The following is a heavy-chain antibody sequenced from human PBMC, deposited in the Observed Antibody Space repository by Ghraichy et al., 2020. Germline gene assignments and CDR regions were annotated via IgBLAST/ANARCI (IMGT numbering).Heavy chain of an antibody. J-gene: IGHJ6*02. Sequence: GGSLRLSCAASGFTFSGYWMSWVRQAPGKGLEWVASIKQDGSEEHYVDSVKGRFTISRDNAKNSLSLQMNSLRAEDTAVYYCAKTIVAAGKYYYYYYGMDVWGQGTTVTVSS. D-gene: IGHD6-25*01. CDR1: GFTFSGYW. CDR3: AKTIVAAGKYYYYYYGMDV. V-gene: IGHV3-7*01. CDR2: IKQDGSEE.